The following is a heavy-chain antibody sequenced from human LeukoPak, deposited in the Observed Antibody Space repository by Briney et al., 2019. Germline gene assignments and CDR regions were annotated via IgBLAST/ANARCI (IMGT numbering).Heavy chain of an antibody. Sequence: PGGSLRLSCAASGFTFSSYAMHWVRQAPGKGLEYVSAISSNGGSTYYANSVKGRFTISRDNSKNTLYLQMGSLRAEDMAVYYCARGSSKRAEPHAFDIWGQGTMVTVSS. V-gene: IGHV3-64*01. CDR2: ISSNGGST. J-gene: IGHJ3*02. CDR3: ARGSSKRAEPHAFDI. CDR1: GFTFSSYA. D-gene: IGHD6-13*01.